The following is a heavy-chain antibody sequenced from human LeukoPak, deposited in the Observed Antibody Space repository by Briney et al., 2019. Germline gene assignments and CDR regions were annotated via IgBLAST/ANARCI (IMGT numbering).Heavy chain of an antibody. CDR1: GFTFSSYG. V-gene: IGHV3-23*01. D-gene: IGHD3-10*01. J-gene: IGHJ6*03. CDR3: AKVFLWFDLYYMDV. Sequence: GGSLRLSCAASGFTFSSYGMSWVRQAPGKGLEWVSAISGSGGSTYYADSVKGRFTISRDNSKNTLYLQMNSLRAEDTAVYYCAKVFLWFDLYYMDVWGKGTTVTISS. CDR2: ISGSGGST.